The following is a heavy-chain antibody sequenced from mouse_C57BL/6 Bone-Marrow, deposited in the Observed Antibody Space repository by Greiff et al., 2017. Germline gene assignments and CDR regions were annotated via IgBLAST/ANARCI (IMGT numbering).Heavy chain of an antibody. Sequence: EVQLQQSGGGLVQPKGSLKLSCAASGFTFNTYAMHWVRQAPGKGLEWVARIRSKSSNYATYYADSVKDRFTISRDDSQSMLYLQMNNLKTEDTAMYYCVRDSLRGNYFDYWGQGTTLTVSS. CDR1: GFTFNTYA. V-gene: IGHV10-3*01. CDR2: IRSKSSNYAT. J-gene: IGHJ2*01. CDR3: VRDSLRGNYFDY.